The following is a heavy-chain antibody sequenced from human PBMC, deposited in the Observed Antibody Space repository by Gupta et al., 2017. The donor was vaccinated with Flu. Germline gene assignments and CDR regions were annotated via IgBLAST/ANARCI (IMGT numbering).Heavy chain of an antibody. Sequence: EVQLVESGGGLVQPGGSLTLCCAASGFTFDDYAMHWVRQPPGKGLEWVSGITWNGGDVGYADFVRGRFTISRDNAKNSLYLQMNNLRPEDSALYYCVKDKDTFIDLFYFDYWGQGIVVTVSS. V-gene: IGHV3-9*01. J-gene: IGHJ4*02. CDR1: GFTFDDYA. D-gene: IGHD3/OR15-3a*01. CDR2: ITWNGGDV. CDR3: VKDKDTFIDLFYFDY.